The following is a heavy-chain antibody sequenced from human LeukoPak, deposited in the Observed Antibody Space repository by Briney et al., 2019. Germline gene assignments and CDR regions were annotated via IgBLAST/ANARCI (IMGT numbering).Heavy chain of an antibody. CDR2: ISGSGGGT. CDR1: GFTFSSFA. Sequence: PGGSLRLSCAASGFTFSSFAMNWVRQAPGKGPEWVSAISGSGGGTYYADSVEGRFTISKDNSQNTLYLQMSSLSAEDTAVYYCAKGRMGTTFDDWGQGTLVTVSS. CDR3: AKGRMGTTFDD. D-gene: IGHD4-11*01. J-gene: IGHJ4*02. V-gene: IGHV3-23*01.